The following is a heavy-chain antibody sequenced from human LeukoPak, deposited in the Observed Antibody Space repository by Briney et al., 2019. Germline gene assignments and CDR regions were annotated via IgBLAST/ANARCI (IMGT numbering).Heavy chain of an antibody. J-gene: IGHJ6*03. CDR2: IIPVFRTP. V-gene: IGHV1-69*05. CDR3: ARVDRYYFYLDV. Sequence: AASVTVSCKASGGTSSTYTITWVRQAPGQGLEWMGGIIPVFRTPNYAQKSQGRVTITTDESTSTAYMELSSLRSDDTAIYYCARVDRYYFYLDVWGKGTTVTVSS. CDR1: GGTSSTYT.